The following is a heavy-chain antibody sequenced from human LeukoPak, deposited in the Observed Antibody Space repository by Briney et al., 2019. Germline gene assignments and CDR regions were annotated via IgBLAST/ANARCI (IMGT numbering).Heavy chain of an antibody. D-gene: IGHD3-10*01. CDR3: ARLGLDGSGSYYKGHYYYYYGMDV. CDR2: IYPGDSDT. CDR1: GYSFTSYW. J-gene: IGHJ6*04. V-gene: IGHV5-51*01. Sequence: GESLKISCKGSGYSFTSYWIGWVRQMPGKGLEWMGIIYPGDSDTRYSPSFQGQVTISADKSISTAYLQWSSLKASDTAMYYCARLGLDGSGSYYKGHYYYYYGMDVWGKGTTVTVSS.